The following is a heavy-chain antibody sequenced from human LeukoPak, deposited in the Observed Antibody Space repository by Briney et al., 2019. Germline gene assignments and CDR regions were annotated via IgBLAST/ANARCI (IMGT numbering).Heavy chain of an antibody. D-gene: IGHD1-26*01. CDR1: GYTFTQYF. CDR2: IRSDSGNT. J-gene: IGHJ4*02. Sequence: GAAVRVSCKGSGYTFTQYFIHWVRQARGQGLEWMGRIRSDSGNTEYAQRFQGRVTMTRDTSITTVYMELHSLTFDDAAVYYCARDLSSSPNWELDYWGQGALVTVSS. V-gene: IGHV1-2*06. CDR3: ARDLSSSPNWELDY.